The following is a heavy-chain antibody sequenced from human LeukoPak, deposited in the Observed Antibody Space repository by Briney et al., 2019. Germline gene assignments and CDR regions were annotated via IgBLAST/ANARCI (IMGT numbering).Heavy chain of an antibody. V-gene: IGHV4-59*01. Sequence: PSETLSLTCTVSGGSISSYYWSWIRQPPGKGLGWIGYIYYSGSTNYNPSLKSRVTILVDTSKNQFSLKLSSVTAADTAVYYCVRVGGSYPYGMDVWGQGTTVTVSS. CDR3: VRVGGSYPYGMDV. CDR1: GGSISSYY. J-gene: IGHJ6*02. CDR2: IYYSGST. D-gene: IGHD6-6*01.